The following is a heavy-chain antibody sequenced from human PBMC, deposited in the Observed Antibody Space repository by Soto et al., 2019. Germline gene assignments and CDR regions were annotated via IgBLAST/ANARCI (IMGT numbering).Heavy chain of an antibody. D-gene: IGHD6-13*01. Sequence: PGGSLRLACAASGVTFSSYSMNWVRQAPGKGLEWVSYISSSSSTIYYADSVKGRFTISRDNAKNSLYLQMNSLRDEDTAVYYCARDQGYSSSWYGAIDFDYWGQGTLVTVSS. CDR3: ARDQGYSSSWYGAIDFDY. V-gene: IGHV3-48*02. CDR2: ISSSSSTI. J-gene: IGHJ4*02. CDR1: GVTFSSYS.